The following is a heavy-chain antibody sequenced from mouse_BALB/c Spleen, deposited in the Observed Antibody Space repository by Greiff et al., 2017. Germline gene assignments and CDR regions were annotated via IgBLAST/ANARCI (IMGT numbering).Heavy chain of an antibody. J-gene: IGHJ1*01. V-gene: IGHV2-4-1*01. Sequence: VQRVESGPGLVQPSQSLSITCTVSGFSLTSYGVHWVRQSPGKGLEWLGVIWSGGSTDYNAAFISRLSISKDNSKSQVFFKMNSLQADDTAIYYCARKYYGSSYDWYFDVWGAGTTVTVSS. CDR2: IWSGGST. CDR3: ARKYYGSSYDWYFDV. CDR1: GFSLTSYG. D-gene: IGHD1-1*01.